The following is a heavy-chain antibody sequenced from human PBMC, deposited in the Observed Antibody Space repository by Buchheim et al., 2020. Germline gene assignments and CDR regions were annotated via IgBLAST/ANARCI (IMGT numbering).Heavy chain of an antibody. V-gene: IGHV3-66*01. CDR2: IYSGGST. CDR3: ARDDYYYYYGMDV. Sequence: EVQLVESGGGLVQPGGSLRLSCAASGFTVSSNYMSWVRQAPGKGLEWVSVIYSGGSTYYADSVKGRFTISSDNSKNTLYLQMNSLRAEDTAVYYCARDDYYYYYGMDVWGQGTT. CDR1: GFTVSSNY. J-gene: IGHJ6*02.